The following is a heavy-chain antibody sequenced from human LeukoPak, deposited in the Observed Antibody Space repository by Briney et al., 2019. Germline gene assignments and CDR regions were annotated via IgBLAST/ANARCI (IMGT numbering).Heavy chain of an antibody. D-gene: IGHD3-10*01. CDR1: GFTFSSYS. Sequence: PGGSLRLSCAASGFTFSSYSMHWVRQAPGKGLEWVSYISSSGSIIYYADSVKGRFTISRDKAKNSLFLQMNSLRAEDTAVYYCTRLRFGEFEDAFDIWGQGTMVSVSS. J-gene: IGHJ3*02. CDR2: ISSSGSII. CDR3: TRLRFGEFEDAFDI. V-gene: IGHV3-48*01.